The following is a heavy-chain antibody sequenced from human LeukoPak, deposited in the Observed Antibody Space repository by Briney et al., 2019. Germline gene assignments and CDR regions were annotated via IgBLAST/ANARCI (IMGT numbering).Heavy chain of an antibody. Sequence: GGSLRLSCAASGFTFSSYGMHRVRQAPGKGLEWVAVISYDGSNKYYADSVKGRFTISRDNAKNSLYLQMNSLRAEDTALYYCARDDYGSGSWNDYWGQGTLVTVSS. J-gene: IGHJ4*02. CDR3: ARDDYGSGSWNDY. D-gene: IGHD3-10*01. CDR1: GFTFSSYG. V-gene: IGHV3-30*03. CDR2: ISYDGSNK.